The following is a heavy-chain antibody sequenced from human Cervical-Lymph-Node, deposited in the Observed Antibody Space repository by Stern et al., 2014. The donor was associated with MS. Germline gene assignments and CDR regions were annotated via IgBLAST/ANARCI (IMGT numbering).Heavy chain of an antibody. Sequence: QVQLQESGPGLVKPSQTLSLTCTVSGGSISSGGYYCSWIRQHPGKGLEXIGYIYYSGSTYYNPSLKSRVTISVDTSKNQFSMKLSSVTAADTAVYYCARDRSTYNWFDPWGQGTLVTVSS. D-gene: IGHD3-16*02. CDR2: IYYSGST. J-gene: IGHJ5*02. CDR1: GGSISSGGYY. V-gene: IGHV4-31*03. CDR3: ARDRSTYNWFDP.